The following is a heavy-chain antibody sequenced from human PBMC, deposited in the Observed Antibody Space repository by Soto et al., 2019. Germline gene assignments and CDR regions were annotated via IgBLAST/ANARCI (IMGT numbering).Heavy chain of an antibody. D-gene: IGHD3-3*01. Sequence: EVQLLESGGGLVQPGGSLRLSCAASGFTFSSYAMSWVRQAPGKGLEWVSAISGSGGSTYYADSVKGRFTISRDNSKNTLYLQMNSLRAEDTAVYYCAKDSANLDFQYYDFWSGYQPSYYFDYWGQGTLVTVSS. CDR3: AKDSANLDFQYYDFWSGYQPSYYFDY. CDR2: ISGSGGST. J-gene: IGHJ4*02. CDR1: GFTFSSYA. V-gene: IGHV3-23*01.